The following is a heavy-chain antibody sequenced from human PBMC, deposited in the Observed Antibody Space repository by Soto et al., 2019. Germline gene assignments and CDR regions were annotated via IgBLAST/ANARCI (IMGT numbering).Heavy chain of an antibody. D-gene: IGHD1-7*01. Sequence: GDSLKISCKGSGYSFSSDWIGWVRNMPGKGLEWMGIIYPGDSDTRYSPSFQGQVTISADKSISTAYLQWSSLKASDSAMYYRARHTKTGTTSDWFDPWGKGTLVTFSS. CDR3: ARHTKTGTTSDWFDP. CDR1: GYSFSSDW. V-gene: IGHV5-51*01. J-gene: IGHJ5*02. CDR2: IYPGDSDT.